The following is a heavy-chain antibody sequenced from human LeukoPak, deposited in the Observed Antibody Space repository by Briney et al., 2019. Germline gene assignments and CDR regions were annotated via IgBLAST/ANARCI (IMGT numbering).Heavy chain of an antibody. CDR3: ARDLHTAHDYDCWSGSRGMDV. CDR2: IYYSGST. V-gene: IGHV4-59*01. J-gene: IGHJ6*02. Sequence: PSETLSLTCTDSGGSLSSYYWSWIRQPPGTGLEWIGHIYYSGSTNYNTSPKSRVTISVDTSKNQFSLKLSSVTAADTAVYYCARDLHTAHDYDCWSGSRGMDVWGQGTTVTVSS. D-gene: IGHD3-3*01. CDR1: GGSLSSYY.